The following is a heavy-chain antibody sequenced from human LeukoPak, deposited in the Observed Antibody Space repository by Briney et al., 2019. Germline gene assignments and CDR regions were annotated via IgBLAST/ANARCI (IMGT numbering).Heavy chain of an antibody. CDR1: GGSISSHY. CDR2: IYYTGNT. J-gene: IGHJ4*02. V-gene: IGHV4-59*11. Sequence: SETLSLTYTVSGGSISSHYWSWIRQPPGKGLEWIGYIYYTGNTKYNPSLKSRVTISVDTSKNQFSLWLSSVTAADTAIYFCARSMTGTLYLDYWGQGSLVTVSS. D-gene: IGHD1-7*01. CDR3: ARSMTGTLYLDY.